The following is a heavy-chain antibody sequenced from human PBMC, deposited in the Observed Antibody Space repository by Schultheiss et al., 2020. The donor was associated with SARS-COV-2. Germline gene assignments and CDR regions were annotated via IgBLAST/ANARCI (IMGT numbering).Heavy chain of an antibody. D-gene: IGHD1-1*01. V-gene: IGHV3-23*01. J-gene: IGHJ4*02. CDR3: AIDGGTTGQ. Sequence: GESLKISCAASGFIFSNYDMSWVRQAPGKGLEWVAAISGSGGVLRVYADSVKGRFSISRDDSKNTVYLQMDSLRAEDTAVYYCAIDGGTTGQWGQGTLVTVSS. CDR2: ISGSGGVLR. CDR1: GFIFSNYD.